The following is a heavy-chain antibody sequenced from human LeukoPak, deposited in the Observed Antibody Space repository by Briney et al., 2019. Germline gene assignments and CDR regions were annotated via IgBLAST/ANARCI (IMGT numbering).Heavy chain of an antibody. CDR1: GFDFGAYE. Sequence: GGSLRLSCAASGFDFGAYEMNWVRQAPGKGLEWVAYFAGSDTTTYYADSVKGRFTISRDNARNSLYLQMNSLRAEDTALYYCTALGYHLDSWGQGTLVTVSS. V-gene: IGHV3-48*03. D-gene: IGHD3-22*01. CDR2: FAGSDTTT. J-gene: IGHJ4*02. CDR3: TALGYHLDS.